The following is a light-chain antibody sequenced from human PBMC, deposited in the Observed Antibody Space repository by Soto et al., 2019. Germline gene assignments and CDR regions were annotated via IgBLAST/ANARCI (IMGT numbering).Light chain of an antibody. J-gene: IGLJ1*01. CDR2: DVT. CDR1: SSDFGGYNY. Sequence: QSALTQPASVSRFPGQSITISCTGTSSDFGGYNYVSWYQHHPDKAPKLVIYDVTNRPSGVSNRFSGSKAGNTASLTISGLQAEDEADYYCNSYTGSATPYVFGTGTKVTAL. CDR3: NSYTGSATPYV. V-gene: IGLV2-14*03.